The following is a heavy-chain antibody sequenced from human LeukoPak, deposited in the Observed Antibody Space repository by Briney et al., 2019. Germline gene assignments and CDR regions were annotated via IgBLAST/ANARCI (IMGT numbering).Heavy chain of an antibody. CDR2: ISSSSTYI. CDR3: ARDQDVTIFGVAPFDY. V-gene: IGHV3-21*01. D-gene: IGHD3-3*01. Sequence: GGSLRLSCAVSGFIFSSYNMNWVRQAPGMGLEWVSSISSSSTYIYYADSVKGRFTISRDNAKNSLYLQMNSLRAEDTAVYYCARDQDVTIFGVAPFDYWGQGTLVTVSS. J-gene: IGHJ4*02. CDR1: GFIFSSYN.